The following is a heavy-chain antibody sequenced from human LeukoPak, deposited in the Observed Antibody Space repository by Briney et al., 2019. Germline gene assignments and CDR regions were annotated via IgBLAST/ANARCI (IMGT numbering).Heavy chain of an antibody. Sequence: GASVKVSCKASGYTFTGYYMHWVRQAPGQGLEWMGRINPNSGGTNYAQKFQGRVTMTRDTSISTAYMELSRLRSDDTAVYYCARDEIRGYSYGGNYWGHGTLVTVSS. CDR3: ARDEIRGYSYGGNY. J-gene: IGHJ4*01. D-gene: IGHD5-18*01. CDR1: GYTFTGYY. V-gene: IGHV1-2*06. CDR2: INPNSGGT.